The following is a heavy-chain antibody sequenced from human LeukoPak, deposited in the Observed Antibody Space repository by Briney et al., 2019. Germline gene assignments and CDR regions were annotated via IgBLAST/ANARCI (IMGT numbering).Heavy chain of an antibody. V-gene: IGHV4-4*02. CDR3: SRENGAFSPFGY. Sequence: SETLSLTCGVSGGSITSTNWSSWGLQPPGQCLEWIGEISLSGLTNYNPSLKSRVTMALDKSKNHLSMNLTSVTAADTAVYYCSRENGAFSPFGYWGQGTLVTVPS. D-gene: IGHD2-8*01. J-gene: IGHJ4*02. CDR1: GGSITSTNW. CDR2: ISLSGLT.